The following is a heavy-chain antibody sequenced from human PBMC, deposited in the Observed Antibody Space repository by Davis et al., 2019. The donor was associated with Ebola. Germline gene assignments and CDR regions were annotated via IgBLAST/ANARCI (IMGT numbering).Heavy chain of an antibody. CDR1: GFTFSSYS. CDR2: ISSSSSAI. D-gene: IGHD1-26*01. J-gene: IGHJ2*01. CDR3: AKELNWYFDV. V-gene: IGHV3-48*04. Sequence: GESLKISCAASGFTFSSYSMNWVRQAPGKGLEWVSDISSSSSAIYYADSVKGRFTISRDNAKNSLYLQMNSLRAEDTAVYYCAKELNWYFDVWGRGTLVTVSS.